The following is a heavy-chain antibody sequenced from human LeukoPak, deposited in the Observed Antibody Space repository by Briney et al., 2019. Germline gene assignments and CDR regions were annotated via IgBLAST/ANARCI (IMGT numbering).Heavy chain of an antibody. D-gene: IGHD3-22*01. J-gene: IGHJ3*02. CDR2: IGTSDSST. Sequence: GGSLRLSCAASGXTFSSYEMNWVRQAPGKGLEWVSYIGTSDSSTYYADSVKGRFTISRDNAKNSLYLQMNSLRAEDTAVYYCARYGDSSVYYSADAFDIWGQGTMVTVSS. V-gene: IGHV3-48*03. CDR1: GXTFSSYE. CDR3: ARYGDSSVYYSADAFDI.